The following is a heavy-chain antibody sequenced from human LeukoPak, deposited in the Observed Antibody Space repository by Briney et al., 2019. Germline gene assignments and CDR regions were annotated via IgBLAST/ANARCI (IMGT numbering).Heavy chain of an antibody. Sequence: SETLSLTCTVSGGSISSSSYYWGWIRQSPGKGLEWIGSIYYNGRTYYSPALKSRVTISVDTSKNQFSLRLSSVTAADTALYYCARHAAFADYQSHLTHFDYWGQGTLVTVSS. V-gene: IGHV4-39*01. CDR1: GGSISSSSYY. J-gene: IGHJ4*02. CDR2: IYYNGRT. D-gene: IGHD4/OR15-4a*01. CDR3: ARHAAFADYQSHLTHFDY.